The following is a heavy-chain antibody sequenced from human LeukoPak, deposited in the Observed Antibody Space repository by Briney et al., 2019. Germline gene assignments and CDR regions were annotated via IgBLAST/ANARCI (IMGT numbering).Heavy chain of an antibody. D-gene: IGHD6-19*01. V-gene: IGHV5-51*01. J-gene: IGHJ5*02. CDR3: ARQNKAVAGTIDWFDP. CDR1: GYSFTSYW. CDR2: IYPGDSDT. Sequence: GESLQISCQGSGYSFTSYWIGWVRQLPGKGLEWMGIIYPGDSDTRYSPSFQGRVTISADKSISTAYLQWSSLKASDTAMYYCARQNKAVAGTIDWFDPWGQGTLVTVSS.